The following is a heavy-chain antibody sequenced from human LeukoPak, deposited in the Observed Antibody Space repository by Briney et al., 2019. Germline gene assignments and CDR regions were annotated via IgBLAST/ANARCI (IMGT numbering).Heavy chain of an antibody. J-gene: IGHJ3*02. V-gene: IGHV3-23*01. CDR3: AKCGYGHCSSTSCPLDAFDI. CDR2: ISGSGGST. D-gene: IGHD2-2*01. CDR1: GFTFSSYA. Sequence: GGSLRLSCAASGFTFSSYAMSWVRQAPGKGLEWVSAISGSGGSTYYADSVKGRFTISRDNSKNTLYLQMNSLRAEDTAVYYCAKCGYGHCSSTSCPLDAFDIWGQGTMVTVSS.